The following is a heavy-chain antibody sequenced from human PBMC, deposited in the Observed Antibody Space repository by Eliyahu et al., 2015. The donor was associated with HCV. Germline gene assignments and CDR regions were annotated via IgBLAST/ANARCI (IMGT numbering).Heavy chain of an antibody. CDR3: ARRGVTNVYYYYGMDV. CDR2: IYYSGST. J-gene: IGHJ6*02. V-gene: IGHV4-31*03. CDR1: GGSISSGGYY. Sequence: QVQLQESGPGLVKPSQTLSLTCTVSGGSISSGGYYWSWIRQHPGKGLEWIGYIYYSGSTYYNPSLKSRVTISVDTSKNQFSLKLSSVTAADTAVYYCARRGVTNVYYYYGMDVWGQGTTVTVSS. D-gene: IGHD4-11*01.